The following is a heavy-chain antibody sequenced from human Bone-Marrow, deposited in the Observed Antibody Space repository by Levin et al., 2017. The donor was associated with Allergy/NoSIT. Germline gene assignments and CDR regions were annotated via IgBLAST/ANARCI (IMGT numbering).Heavy chain of an antibody. D-gene: IGHD3-10*01. CDR3: ARMGSKFTMVQGVITKNWFDP. Sequence: GESLKISCKGSGYSFTSYWISWVRQMPGKGLEWMGRIDPSDSYTNYSPSFQGHVTISADKSISTAYLQWSSLKASDTAMYYCARMGSKFTMVQGVITKNWFDPWGQGTLVTVSS. J-gene: IGHJ5*02. V-gene: IGHV5-10-1*01. CDR1: GYSFTSYW. CDR2: IDPSDSYT.